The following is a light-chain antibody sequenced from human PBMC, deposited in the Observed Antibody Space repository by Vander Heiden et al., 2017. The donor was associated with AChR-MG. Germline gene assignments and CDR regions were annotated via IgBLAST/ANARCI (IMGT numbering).Light chain of an antibody. V-gene: IGLV1-44*01. J-gene: IGLJ3*02. CDR1: SSNIGSKT. CDR2: SNS. CDR3: STRDDSLNGPV. Sequence: SVLIQPPSVSGTPGQRVTISCSGGSSNIGSKTVNWYQQLPGTAPKLLIHSNSRRPSGVPDRFSGSKSGTSASLAISGLQAEDEADYYCSTRDDSLNGPVFGGGTKVTVL.